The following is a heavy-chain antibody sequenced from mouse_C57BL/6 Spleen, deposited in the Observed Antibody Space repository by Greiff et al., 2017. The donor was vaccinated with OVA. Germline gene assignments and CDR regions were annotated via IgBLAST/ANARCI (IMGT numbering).Heavy chain of an antibody. V-gene: IGHV7-3*01. CDR3: ARYGYAMDY. CDR1: GFTFTDYY. CDR2: IRNKANGYTT. Sequence: EVMLVESGGGLVQPGGSLSLSCAASGFTFTDYYMSWVRQPPGKALEWLGFIRNKANGYTTAYSASVKGRFTISRDNSQSILYLQMHALGAEYSATYYCARYGYAMDYWGQGASVTVSS. J-gene: IGHJ4*01.